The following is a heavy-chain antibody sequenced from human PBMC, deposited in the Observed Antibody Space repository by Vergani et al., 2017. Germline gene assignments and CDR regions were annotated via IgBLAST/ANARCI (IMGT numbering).Heavy chain of an antibody. CDR1: EFTFSNYA. CDR3: AKQYFVSANYRFDY. D-gene: IGHD3-9*01. Sequence: EVQLLESGGGLVQPGGSLRLTCAASEFTFSNYAMNWVRQAPGKGVEWVAGISGSGVSAYYTDSVKGRFTISRDNSKNMLFLQMNNLRTEDTAIYYCAKQYFVSANYRFDYWGQGTLVTVS. V-gene: IGHV3-23*01. CDR2: ISGSGVSA. J-gene: IGHJ4*02.